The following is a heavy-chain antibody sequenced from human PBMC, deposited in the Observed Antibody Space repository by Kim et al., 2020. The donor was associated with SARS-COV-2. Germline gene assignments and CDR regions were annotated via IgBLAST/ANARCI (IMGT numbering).Heavy chain of an antibody. CDR2: IYSGGST. CDR1: GFTVSSNY. D-gene: IGHD4-17*01. Sequence: GGSLRLSCAASGFTVSSNYMSWVRQAPGKGLEWVSVIYSGGSTYYADSVKGRFTISRDNSKNTLYLQMNSLRAEDTAVYYCARDKLVDYGDYPTSYYYYGMDVWGQGTTVTVSS. J-gene: IGHJ6*02. V-gene: IGHV3-53*01. CDR3: ARDKLVDYGDYPTSYYYYGMDV.